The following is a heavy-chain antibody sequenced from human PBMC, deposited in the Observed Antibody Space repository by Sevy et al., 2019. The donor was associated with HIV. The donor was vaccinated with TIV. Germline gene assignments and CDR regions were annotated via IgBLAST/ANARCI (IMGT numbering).Heavy chain of an antibody. V-gene: IGHV3-30-3*01. D-gene: IGHD1-1*01. CDR2: ISYDGSNK. Sequence: GGSLRLSCAASGFTFSTYALHWVRQAPGKGLEWVAVISYDGSNKYYADSVQGRFTISRDNSKNTLCLQMNSLRVEDTAVYYCATEPWNTYYFDYWGQGTLVTVSS. J-gene: IGHJ4*02. CDR1: GFTFSTYA. CDR3: ATEPWNTYYFDY.